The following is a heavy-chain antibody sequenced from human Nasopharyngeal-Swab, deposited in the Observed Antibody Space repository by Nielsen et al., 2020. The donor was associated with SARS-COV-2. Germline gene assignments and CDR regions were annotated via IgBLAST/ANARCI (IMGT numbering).Heavy chain of an antibody. CDR3: AHSALGYSSGWELDY. CDR1: GFSLSTSAVG. D-gene: IGHD6-19*01. J-gene: IGHJ4*02. CDR2: IYWDDDK. Sequence: SGPTLVKPTQTLTLTCTFSGFSLSTSAVGVRWILQPPGKALEWLALIYWDDDKRYSPSLKSRLTITKDTSKNQVVLTMTNMDPVDTATYYCAHSALGYSSGWELDYWGQGTLVTVSS. V-gene: IGHV2-5*02.